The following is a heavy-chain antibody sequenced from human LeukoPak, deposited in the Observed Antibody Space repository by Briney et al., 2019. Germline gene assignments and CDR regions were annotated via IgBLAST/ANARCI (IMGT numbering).Heavy chain of an antibody. CDR2: IYPGDSAT. Sequence: GGSLRLSCAASGFTFSPYGMGWVRQMPGKGLEWMGIIYPGDSATTYSPSFQGQITISADKSISTAYLQWSSLKASDTAIYYCALHPAQGSGSLDYWGQGTLVTVSS. CDR3: ALHPAQGSGSLDY. CDR1: GFTFSPYG. V-gene: IGHV5-51*01. D-gene: IGHD3-10*01. J-gene: IGHJ4*02.